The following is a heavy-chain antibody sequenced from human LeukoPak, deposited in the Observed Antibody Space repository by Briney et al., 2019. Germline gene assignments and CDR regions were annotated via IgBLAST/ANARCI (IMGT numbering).Heavy chain of an antibody. V-gene: IGHV1-2*04. CDR2: INPNSGDT. CDR1: GYTFTGYY. Sequence: ASVKVSCKASGYTFTGYYMYWVRQAPGQGLEWMGWINPNSGDTNYAQKFQGWVTMTRNTSISTAYMELSSLRSEDTAVYYCARVSYHLRIDPWGQGTLVTVSS. J-gene: IGHJ5*02. D-gene: IGHD3-10*01. CDR3: ARVSYHLRIDP.